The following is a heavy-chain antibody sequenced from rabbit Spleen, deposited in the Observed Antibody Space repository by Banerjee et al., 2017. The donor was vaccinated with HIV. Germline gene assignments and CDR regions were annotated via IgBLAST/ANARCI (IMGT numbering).Heavy chain of an antibody. Sequence: LEESGGGLVQPEGSLTLTCKASGLDFSSNWICWVRQAPGKGLEWIACIDTNDGDTDYANWPKGRFTISKTSSTTVTLQMTSLTAADTATYFCARNYVNAFDPWGPGTLVTVS. CDR3: ARNYVNAFDP. CDR2: IDTNDGDT. CDR1: GLDFSSNW. D-gene: IGHD1-1*01. V-gene: IGHV1S45*01. J-gene: IGHJ2*01.